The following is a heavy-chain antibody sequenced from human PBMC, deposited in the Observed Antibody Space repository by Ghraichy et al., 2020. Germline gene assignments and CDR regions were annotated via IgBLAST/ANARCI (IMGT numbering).Heavy chain of an antibody. J-gene: IGHJ4*02. V-gene: IGHV3-30-3*02. CDR1: GFDFTSSA. CDR2: ISNVDGNTK. Sequence: SLRLSCAASGFDFTSSAMDWVRQVPGKGLEWVAFISNVDGNTKNSVESVKGRFTISRDNSKNTVFLQMDSLRVEDTAVYYCARGAEYAFDLWGQGTLVTVSS. D-gene: IGHD2-2*01. CDR3: ARGAEYAFDL.